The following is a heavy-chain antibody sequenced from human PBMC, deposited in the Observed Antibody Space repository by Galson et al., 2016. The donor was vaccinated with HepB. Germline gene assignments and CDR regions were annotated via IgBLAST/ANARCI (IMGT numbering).Heavy chain of an antibody. CDR3: AKLGELAAAMDV. V-gene: IGHV4-39*01. D-gene: IGHD6-13*01. J-gene: IGHJ6*02. Sequence: TLSLTCTVSGGSIRRSNYYWGWIRQPPGKGLEWIGSINFGGSTYYNPSLKSRVTLSVDTSKNQFSLRLTSVTAADTAVYYCAKLGELAAAMDVWGQGTTVTVSS. CDR1: GGSIRRSNYY. CDR2: INFGGST.